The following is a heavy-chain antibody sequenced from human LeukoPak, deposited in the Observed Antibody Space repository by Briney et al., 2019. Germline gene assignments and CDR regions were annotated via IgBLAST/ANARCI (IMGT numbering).Heavy chain of an antibody. J-gene: IGHJ4*02. Sequence: SETLSLTCIVSGGSMSRSSYYWAWIRQPPGKRLEWIGTIYYSGTTYYNPSLASRVTISVDTSKNQFSLELTSVTAADTAVYYCARHKMGTTRLYYFDYWGQGTLVTVSS. CDR2: IYYSGTT. V-gene: IGHV4-39*01. CDR1: GGSMSRSSYY. D-gene: IGHD1-26*01. CDR3: ARHKMGTTRLYYFDY.